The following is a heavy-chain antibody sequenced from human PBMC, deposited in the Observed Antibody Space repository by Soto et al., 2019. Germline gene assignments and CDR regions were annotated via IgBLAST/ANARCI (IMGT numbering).Heavy chain of an antibody. V-gene: IGHV4-30-4*01. Sequence: KTSETLSLTCTVSGGSISSGDYYWSWIRQPPGKGLEWIGYIYYSGSTYYNPSLKSRVTISVDTSKNQFSLKLSSVTAADTAVYYCARVGSSSSLAWFDPWGQGTLVTVSS. J-gene: IGHJ5*02. CDR3: ARVGSSSSLAWFDP. CDR2: IYYSGST. D-gene: IGHD6-13*01. CDR1: GGSISSGDYY.